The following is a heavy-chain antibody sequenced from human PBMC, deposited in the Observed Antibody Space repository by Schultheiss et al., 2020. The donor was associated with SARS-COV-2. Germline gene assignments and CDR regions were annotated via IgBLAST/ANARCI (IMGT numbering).Heavy chain of an antibody. D-gene: IGHD6-13*01. J-gene: IGHJ4*02. Sequence: GGSLRLSCATSGFTFSNYGMHWVRQAPGKGLEWVSAITNTVSGGWTYYADSVRGRFTISRDDSKNTVYLQMNSLRAEDTAVYYCANPPQFGSSWYAKDYWGQGTLVTVSS. CDR3: ANPPQFGSSWYAKDY. CDR1: GFTFSNYG. CDR2: ITNTVSGGWT. V-gene: IGHV3-23*01.